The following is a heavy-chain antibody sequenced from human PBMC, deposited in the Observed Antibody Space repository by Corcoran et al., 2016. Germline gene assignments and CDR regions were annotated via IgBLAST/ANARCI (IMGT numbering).Heavy chain of an antibody. CDR3: TTDRGALTH. J-gene: IGHJ4*02. D-gene: IGHD3-10*01. Sequence: EVQLVESGGGLVKPGRSLRLSCAASGFTFNNAWISWVRQTPGKGLEWVGRIQSKSDGGTAEYAAPVKGRLIISRDDSKNTLYLQMNSLKTEDTSVYYCTTDRGALTHLGQGTLVTVSS. CDR1: GFTFNNAW. V-gene: IGHV3-15*01. CDR2: IQSKSDGGTA.